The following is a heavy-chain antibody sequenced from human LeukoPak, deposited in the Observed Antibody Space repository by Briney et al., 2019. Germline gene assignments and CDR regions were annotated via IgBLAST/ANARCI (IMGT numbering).Heavy chain of an antibody. J-gene: IGHJ6*02. Sequence: AGGSLRLSCAASGFTFSSYWMHWVRQAPGKGLVWVSRINSDGSSTGYADSVKGRFTISRDNAKNTLYLQMNSLRAEDTAVYYCASWSPGPTYYYYYYGMDVWGQGTTVTVSS. V-gene: IGHV3-74*01. CDR3: ASWSPGPTYYYYYYGMDV. CDR2: INSDGSST. CDR1: GFTFSSYW.